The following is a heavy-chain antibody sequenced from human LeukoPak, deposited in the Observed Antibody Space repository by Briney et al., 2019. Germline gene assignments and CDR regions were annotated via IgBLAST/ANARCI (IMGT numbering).Heavy chain of an antibody. CDR2: ITHHGNNK. J-gene: IGHJ4*02. V-gene: IGHV3-30*02. CDR1: GLTFSSSA. Sequence: AGGSLRLSCGASGLTFSSSAMHWVRQGPGKGLEWVAYITHHGNNKYYADSVKGRFTISRDNSKGSLYLQMNSLRADDTAVYYCAKDVSWSCTDWGQGTLVRVSS. CDR3: AKDVSWSCTD. D-gene: IGHD2-8*02.